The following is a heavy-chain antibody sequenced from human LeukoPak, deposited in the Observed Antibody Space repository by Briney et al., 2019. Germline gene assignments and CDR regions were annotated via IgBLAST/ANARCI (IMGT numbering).Heavy chain of an antibody. Sequence: SETLSLTCTVSGGSISSGSYYWSWIRQPAGKGLEWIGRIYTSGSTNHNPSLKSRVTISVDTSKNQFSLKLSSVTAADTAVYYCARVPSGWYNFDYWGQGTLVTVSS. D-gene: IGHD6-19*01. J-gene: IGHJ4*02. CDR3: ARVPSGWYNFDY. V-gene: IGHV4-61*02. CDR1: GGSISSGSYY. CDR2: IYTSGST.